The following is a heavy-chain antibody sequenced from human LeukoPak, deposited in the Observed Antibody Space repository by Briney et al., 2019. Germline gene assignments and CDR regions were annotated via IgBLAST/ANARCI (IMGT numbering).Heavy chain of an antibody. D-gene: IGHD3-10*01. V-gene: IGHV3-73*01. Sequence: GGSLRLSCAACGFTFSSYAMHWVRQASGKGLEWVGRIRSTANGYATAYAASVKGRFTISRDDSKNTAYLQMDSLKTEDTAVYYCTGNYYGSGSYADFDYWGQGTLVTVSS. CDR1: GFTFSSYA. CDR2: IRSTANGYAT. J-gene: IGHJ4*02. CDR3: TGNYYGSGSYADFDY.